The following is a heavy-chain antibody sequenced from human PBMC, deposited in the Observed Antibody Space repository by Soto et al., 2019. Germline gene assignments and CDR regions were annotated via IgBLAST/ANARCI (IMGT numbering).Heavy chain of an antibody. J-gene: IGHJ4*01. CDR2: IKTDASEK. Sequence: GRNPRLSCAASGFSRGRYWMTWVRQAPGKELEWLATIKTDASEKKYVDSVKGRFTMSRDNAKNSLYLQMDSLRAEDKAVYDYARDSAYCSWSYVNQYLEYWGHGTLVTVSS. V-gene: IGHV3-7*01. CDR1: GFSRGRYW. CDR3: ARDSAYCSWSYVNQYLEY. D-gene: IGHD3-10*01.